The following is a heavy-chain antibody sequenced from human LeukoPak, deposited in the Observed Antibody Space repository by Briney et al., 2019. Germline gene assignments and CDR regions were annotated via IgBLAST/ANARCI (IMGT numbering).Heavy chain of an antibody. D-gene: IGHD1-26*01. CDR2: IIPIFGTA. CDR3: ARGLGSYRPEYFQH. V-gene: IGHV1-69*13. Sequence: SVKVSCKASGGTFSSYAISWVRQAPGQGLEWMGGIIPIFGTANYAQKFQGRVTITADESTSTAYMELSSLRSEDTAVCYCARGLGSYRPEYFQHWGQGTLVTVSS. CDR1: GGTFSSYA. J-gene: IGHJ1*01.